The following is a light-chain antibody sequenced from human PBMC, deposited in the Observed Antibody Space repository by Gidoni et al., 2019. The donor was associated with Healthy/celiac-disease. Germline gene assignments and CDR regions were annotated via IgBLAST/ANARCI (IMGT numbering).Light chain of an antibody. CDR1: QGISSY. J-gene: IGKJ3*01. CDR2: AES. CDR3: QQYYSYPLT. V-gene: IGKV1-8*01. Sequence: AIRMTQSPSSFSASTGDRVTITFRASQGISSYLAWYQQKPGKAPKLMIYAESTLQSGVPSRFSGSGSGTDFTLTISCLQSEDFATYYCQQYYSYPLTFGPGTKVDIK.